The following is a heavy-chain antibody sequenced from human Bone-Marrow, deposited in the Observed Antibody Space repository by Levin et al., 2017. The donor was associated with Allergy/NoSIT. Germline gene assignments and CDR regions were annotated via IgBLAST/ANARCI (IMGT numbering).Heavy chain of an antibody. J-gene: IGHJ4*02. CDR3: ARQPRTEYYDSNGILDS. D-gene: IGHD3-22*01. Sequence: SETLSLTCTVSGDSISSGKYYWTWIRQHPGKGLEWIGYIFYRGSTSYNPSLKSRVTISVDTSYNQFSLNMRSVTAADTAVYYCARQPRTEYYDSNGILDSWGQGVLVTVSS. V-gene: IGHV4-31*03. CDR2: IFYRGST. CDR1: GDSISSGKYY.